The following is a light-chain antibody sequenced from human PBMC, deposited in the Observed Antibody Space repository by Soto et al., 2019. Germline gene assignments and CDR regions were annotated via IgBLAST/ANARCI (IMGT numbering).Light chain of an antibody. CDR3: QQYGSSPDT. CDR1: QSVGSTY. CDR2: GAS. J-gene: IGKJ2*01. Sequence: EIVLTQSQDTLSLSPGERATLSCRASQSVGSTYLAWYQQKNGQAPRLLIYGASSRATGISHRFSGSGSETIFTLTISGLESEDFAVYFCQQYGSSPDTFGKGTKLEIK. V-gene: IGKV3-20*01.